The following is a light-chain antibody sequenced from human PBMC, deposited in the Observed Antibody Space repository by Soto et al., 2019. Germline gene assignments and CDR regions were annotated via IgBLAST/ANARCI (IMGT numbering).Light chain of an antibody. J-gene: IGKJ1*01. V-gene: IGKV1-39*01. CDR2: AVS. CDR1: QSIVTN. Sequence: DIQMTQSTSSVLESIGDRVTLTCRASQSIVTNLNWYQQRPAKAPKLLIYAVSSMQSGVSSRFSGSGSGTDFTLSINSLQREDFATYYCQQPYSAPPLFGQGTKVDIK. CDR3: QQPYSAPPL.